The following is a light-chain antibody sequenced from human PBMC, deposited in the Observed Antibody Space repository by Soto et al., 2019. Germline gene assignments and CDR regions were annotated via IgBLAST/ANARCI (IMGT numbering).Light chain of an antibody. CDR1: QSVSRNS. CDR2: GAS. CDR3: QQYGTTPPT. Sequence: EIVLTQSPGTLSLSPGERATLSCRASQSVSRNSLAWYQQQPGQAPRLLIYGASSRATDIPDTFSGSGSGKDFTIIVSRQEPEDFAVYFCQQYGTTPPTFGPGTKVDI. V-gene: IGKV3-20*01. J-gene: IGKJ3*01.